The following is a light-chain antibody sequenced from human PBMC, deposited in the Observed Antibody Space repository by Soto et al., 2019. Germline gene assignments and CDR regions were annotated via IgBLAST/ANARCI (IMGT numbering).Light chain of an antibody. CDR1: QSINSN. CDR2: GAS. J-gene: IGKJ1*01. V-gene: IGKV3-15*01. CDR3: QQYNNWLWT. Sequence: EILMTQSQATLSVSPGERATLSCRASQSINSNLVWYQQKPGQAPRLLIYGASTRATGIPARFSGSGSGTEFTLTISSLQSEDFAVYYCQQYNNWLWTFGQGTKVEIK.